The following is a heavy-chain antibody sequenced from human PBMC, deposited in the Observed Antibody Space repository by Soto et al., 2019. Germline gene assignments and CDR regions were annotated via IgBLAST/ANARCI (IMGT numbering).Heavy chain of an antibody. V-gene: IGHV4-39*01. CDR1: GGSISTSSYY. CDR2: IYYSGST. D-gene: IGHD6-13*01. CDR3: ARLIAAAGGNRAY. Sequence: QLQLQESGPGLVKPSETLSLTCTVSGGSISTSSYYWGWIRQPPGKGLEWIGSIYYSGSTYYNPSLQSRVTISADTSKNQFSLKLSSMTAADTAVYYCARLIAAAGGNRAYWGQGTLVTVSS. J-gene: IGHJ4*02.